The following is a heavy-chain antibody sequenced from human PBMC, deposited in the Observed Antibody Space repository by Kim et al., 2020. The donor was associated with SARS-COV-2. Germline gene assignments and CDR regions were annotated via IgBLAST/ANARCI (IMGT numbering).Heavy chain of an antibody. CDR1: GYSFTSYW. D-gene: IGHD3-9*01. V-gene: IGHV5-51*01. CDR3: ARLPLRNDILTGYYFWDYFDY. J-gene: IGHJ4*02. Sequence: GESLKISCKGSGYSFTSYWIGWVRQMPGKGLEWMGIIYPGDSDTRYSPSFQGQVTISADKSISTAYLQWSSLKASDTAMYYCARLPLRNDILTGYYFWDYFDYWGPGTLVTVSS. CDR2: IYPGDSDT.